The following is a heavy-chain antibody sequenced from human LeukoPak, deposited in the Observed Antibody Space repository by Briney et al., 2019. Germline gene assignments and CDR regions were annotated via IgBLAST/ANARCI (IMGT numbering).Heavy chain of an antibody. V-gene: IGHV3-7*01. J-gene: IGHJ4*02. CDR2: IKQDGSEK. CDR1: GFTFSSYW. CDR3: ARSNDFWSGYLDY. D-gene: IGHD3-3*01. Sequence: GGSLRLSCAASGFTFSSYWMSWVRQAPGKGLEWVANIKQDGSEKYYVDSVKGRFTISRDNAKNSLYLQINSLRAEDTAVYYCARSNDFWSGYLDYWGQGTLVTVSS.